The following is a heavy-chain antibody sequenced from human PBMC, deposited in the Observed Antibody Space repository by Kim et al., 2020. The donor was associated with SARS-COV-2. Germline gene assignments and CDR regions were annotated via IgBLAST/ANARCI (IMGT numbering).Heavy chain of an antibody. CDR2: DGGGR. CDR3: ARGTFDI. Sequence: DGGGRYYGGSVKGQFTLSRDNAKNSLYLQMNSLRAEDTAVYYCARGTFDIWGPGTMVTVSP. V-gene: IGHV3-7*01. J-gene: IGHJ3*02.